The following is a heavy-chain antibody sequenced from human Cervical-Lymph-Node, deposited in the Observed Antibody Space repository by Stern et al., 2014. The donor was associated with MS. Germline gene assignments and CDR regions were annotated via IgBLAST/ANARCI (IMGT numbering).Heavy chain of an antibody. CDR2: IKPNRGGT. Sequence: VQLVQSGAEVKKPGASVKVSCKASGYTFTGYYMHWVRQAPGQGLEWMGWIKPNRGGTNYAQKFQGRVTMTRDTSISTAYMELSRVRSDDTAVYYCAREYGERGDFDYWGQGTLVTVSS. CDR1: GYTFTGYY. J-gene: IGHJ4*02. V-gene: IGHV1-2*02. D-gene: IGHD4-17*01. CDR3: AREYGERGDFDY.